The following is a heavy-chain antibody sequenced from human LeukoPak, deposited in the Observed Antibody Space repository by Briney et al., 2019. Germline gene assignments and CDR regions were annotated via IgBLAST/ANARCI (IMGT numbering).Heavy chain of an antibody. V-gene: IGHV3-23*01. CDR2: ISGSGIST. CDR1: GFTFNNYA. Sequence: GGSLRLSCAASGFTFNNYALSWVRQAPGKGLEWVSAISGSGISTYYADSVKGRFTISGDNSKNTLYLQMNTLRAEDTAVYYCAMASKITLVRGDFDYWGQGTLVTVSS. J-gene: IGHJ4*02. CDR3: AMASKITLVRGDFDY. D-gene: IGHD3-10*01.